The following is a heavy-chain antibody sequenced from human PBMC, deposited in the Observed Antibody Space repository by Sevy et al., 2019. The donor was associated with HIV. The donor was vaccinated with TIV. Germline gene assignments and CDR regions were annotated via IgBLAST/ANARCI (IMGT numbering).Heavy chain of an antibody. CDR2: ISGSGGST. J-gene: IGHJ4*02. CDR1: GFTFSSYA. Sequence: GGSLRLSCAASGFTFSSYAMSWVRQAPGKGLEWVSAISGSGGSTYYADSVKGRFTISRDNSKNTLYLQMNSLRAEDTAVYCCAIVPVLRFFYYFDYWGQGTLVTVSS. CDR3: AIVPVLRFFYYFDY. V-gene: IGHV3-23*01. D-gene: IGHD3-3*01.